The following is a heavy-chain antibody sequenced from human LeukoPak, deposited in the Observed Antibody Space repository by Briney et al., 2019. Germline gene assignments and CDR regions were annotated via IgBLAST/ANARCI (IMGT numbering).Heavy chain of an antibody. J-gene: IGHJ4*02. V-gene: IGHV3-30*04. D-gene: IGHD6-19*01. CDR1: GFTFSSYA. Sequence: GGSLRLSCAASGFTFSSYAMHWVRQAPGKGLEWVAVISYDGSNKYYADSVKGRFTISRDNSNNTLYLQMNSLRAEDTAVYYCARESSSGWYYFDYWGQGTLVTVSS. CDR3: ARESSSGWYYFDY. CDR2: ISYDGSNK.